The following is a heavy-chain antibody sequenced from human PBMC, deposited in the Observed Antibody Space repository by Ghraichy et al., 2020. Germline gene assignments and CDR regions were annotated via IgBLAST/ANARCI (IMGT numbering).Heavy chain of an antibody. Sequence: GGSLRLSCAASGFTVSSNYMSWVRQAPGKGLEWVSVIYSGGSTYYADSVKGRFTISRDNSKNTLYLQMNSLRAEDTAVYYCASGYGDYDHGYYYGMVVWGQGTTVTVSS. CDR2: IYSGGST. J-gene: IGHJ6*02. D-gene: IGHD4-17*01. CDR3: ASGYGDYDHGYYYGMVV. V-gene: IGHV3-53*01. CDR1: GFTVSSNY.